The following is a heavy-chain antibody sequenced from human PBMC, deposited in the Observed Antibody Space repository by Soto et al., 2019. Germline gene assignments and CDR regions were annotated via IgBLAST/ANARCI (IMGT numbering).Heavy chain of an antibody. CDR2: IKQDGSEK. Sequence: GGSLRLSCAASGFTFSSYWMSWVRQAPGKGLEWVANIKQDGSEKYYVDPVKGRFTISRDNAKNSLYLQMNSLRAEDTAVYYCASSSSGVAATLGYYYMDVWGKGTTVTVSS. CDR3: ASSSSGVAATLGYYYMDV. D-gene: IGHD2-15*01. CDR1: GFTFSSYW. J-gene: IGHJ6*03. V-gene: IGHV3-7*01.